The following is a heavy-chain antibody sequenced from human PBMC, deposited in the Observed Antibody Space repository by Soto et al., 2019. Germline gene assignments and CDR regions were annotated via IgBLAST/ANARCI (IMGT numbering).Heavy chain of an antibody. CDR2: IYPGDSDT. CDR3: ARRELLWFGELSLSGGIDY. Sequence: PGESLKISCKGSGYSFTSYWIGWVRQMPGKGLEWMGIIYPGDSDTRYSPSFQGQVTISADKSISTAYLQWSSLKASDTAMYYCARRELLWFGELSLSGGIDYWGQGTLVTVSS. J-gene: IGHJ4*02. V-gene: IGHV5-51*01. D-gene: IGHD3-10*01. CDR1: GYSFTSYW.